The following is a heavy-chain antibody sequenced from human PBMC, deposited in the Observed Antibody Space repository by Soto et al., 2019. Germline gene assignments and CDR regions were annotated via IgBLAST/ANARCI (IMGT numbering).Heavy chain of an antibody. V-gene: IGHV1-18*01. CDR2: ISAYNGNT. CDR3: ARDHYYDSSGYYYYFDY. Sequence: ASVKVSCKASGYSFASYGISWVRQAPGQGLEWMGWISAYNGNTNYAQKLQGRVTMTTDTSTSTAYMEPRGLSSDDTAVYYCARDHYYDSSGYYYYFDYWGQGTLVTVSS. D-gene: IGHD3-22*01. CDR1: GYSFASYG. J-gene: IGHJ4*02.